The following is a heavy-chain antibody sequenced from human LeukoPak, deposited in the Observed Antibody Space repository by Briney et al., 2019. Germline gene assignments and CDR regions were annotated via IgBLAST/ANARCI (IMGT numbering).Heavy chain of an antibody. J-gene: IGHJ6*02. CDR2: IIPIFGTA. D-gene: IGHD2-2*01. Sequence: SVKVSCTASGGTFSSYAISWVRQAPGQGLEWMGGIIPIFGTANYAQKFQGRVTITADESTSTAYMELSSLRSEDTAVYYCASSDIVVVPASGSSRRRYYYYYGMDVWGQGTTVTVSS. V-gene: IGHV1-69*13. CDR1: GGTFSSYA. CDR3: ASSDIVVVPASGSSRRRYYYYYGMDV.